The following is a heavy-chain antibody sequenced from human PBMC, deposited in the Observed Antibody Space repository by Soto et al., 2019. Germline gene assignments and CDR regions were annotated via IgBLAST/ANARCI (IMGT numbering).Heavy chain of an antibody. Sequence: SETLSLTCAVYGGSFSGYFWNWIRQTPGKGLEWIGKVNHNGRNNYNPSLKSRVTISLDMSKNQISLKLTSVTAADTAVYYCARGGSSDWQVAFDFWGQGTMVTV. D-gene: IGHD6-19*01. V-gene: IGHV4-34*01. CDR1: GGSFSGYF. J-gene: IGHJ3*01. CDR2: VNHNGRN. CDR3: ARGGSSDWQVAFDF.